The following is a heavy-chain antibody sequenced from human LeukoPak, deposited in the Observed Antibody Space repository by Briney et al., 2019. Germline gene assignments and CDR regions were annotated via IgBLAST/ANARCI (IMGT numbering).Heavy chain of an antibody. J-gene: IGHJ6*02. V-gene: IGHV4-4*07. D-gene: IGHD3-9*01. CDR2: IYTSGST. CDR3: ARDFADISTGYYTFAMDV. CDR1: GGSFNSYY. Sequence: PSETLSLTCTVSGGSFNSYYWSWIRQPAGKGLEWIGRIYTSGSTNFNTSLKSRVTMSVDTSKKQFSLKLSSVTAADTAVYYCARDFADISTGYYTFAMDVWGQGTTVTVSS.